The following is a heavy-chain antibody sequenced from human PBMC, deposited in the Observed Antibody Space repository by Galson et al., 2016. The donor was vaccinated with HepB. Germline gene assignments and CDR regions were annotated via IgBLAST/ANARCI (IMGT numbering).Heavy chain of an antibody. D-gene: IGHD6-13*01. CDR1: GFNFRSYA. V-gene: IGHV3-30*04. CDR3: ARGEGGHSSSWYGWYFDV. CDR2: VSFDGSNK. Sequence: SLRLSCAASGFNFRSYAIHWVRQAPGKGLEWVAVVSFDGSNKDYADSVKGRLTISRDNSKNTLYLQMNGLRAEDTAVYYCARGEGGHSSSWYGWYFDVWGRGTLVTVSS. J-gene: IGHJ2*01.